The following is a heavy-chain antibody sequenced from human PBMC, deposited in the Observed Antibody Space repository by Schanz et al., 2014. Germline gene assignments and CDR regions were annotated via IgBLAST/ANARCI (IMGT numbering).Heavy chain of an antibody. D-gene: IGHD1-26*01. CDR3: ARFNSGSNSPPYYYYGIDV. CDR1: GYTLTGFG. CDR2: ISAYSGNS. Sequence: QVQLVQSGAEVKKPGASVKVSCKASGYTLTGFGVSWVRQAPGQGREWMGWISAYSGNSKYAQKLQGRVTMTTDTSTYTAYMELRSLTSDDTAVYYCARFNSGSNSPPYYYYGIDVWGQGTTVTVSS. V-gene: IGHV1-18*01. J-gene: IGHJ6*02.